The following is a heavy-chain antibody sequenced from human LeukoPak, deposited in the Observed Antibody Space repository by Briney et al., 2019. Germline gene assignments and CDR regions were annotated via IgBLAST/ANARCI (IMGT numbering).Heavy chain of an antibody. CDR1: GGSISPYY. Sequence: SKTLSLTCTVSGGSISPYYWTWIRQSPGKALEWIGYIYYSGRTSYNPSLKSRVTMSVDTSKNQFSLQLSSVTAADTAVYYCARVSSTHYFDYWGQGTLVAVSS. J-gene: IGHJ4*02. V-gene: IGHV4-59*01. D-gene: IGHD2-2*01. CDR2: IYYSGRT. CDR3: ARVSSTHYFDY.